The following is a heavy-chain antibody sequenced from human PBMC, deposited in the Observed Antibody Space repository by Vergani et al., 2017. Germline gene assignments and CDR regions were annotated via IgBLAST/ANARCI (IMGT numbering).Heavy chain of an antibody. Sequence: QMQLVQSGPEVKKPGTSVKVSCKASGFTFTSSAVQWVRQARGQRLEWIGWIVVGSGNTTYAQKFQERVTITRDMSTSTAYMELSSLRSEDTAVYYCAADRGSYYGAHDAVDIWGKGTMVTVSS. D-gene: IGHD1-26*01. V-gene: IGHV1-58*01. CDR1: GFTFTSSA. J-gene: IGHJ3*02. CDR2: IVVGSGNT. CDR3: AADRGSYYGAHDAVDI.